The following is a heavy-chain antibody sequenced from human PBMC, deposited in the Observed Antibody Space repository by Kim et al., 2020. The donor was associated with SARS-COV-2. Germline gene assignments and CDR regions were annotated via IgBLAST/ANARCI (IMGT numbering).Heavy chain of an antibody. Sequence: SETLSLTCTVSGGSISSSSYYWSWIRQPPGKGLEWIGSIYYSGSTYYNPSLKSRVTISVDTSKNQFSLKLSSVTAADTAVYYCARHGVEMATLGAFDIWGQGTMVTVSS. CDR1: GGSISSSSYY. CDR2: IYYSGST. CDR3: ARHGVEMATLGAFDI. J-gene: IGHJ3*02. D-gene: IGHD5-12*01. V-gene: IGHV4-39*01.